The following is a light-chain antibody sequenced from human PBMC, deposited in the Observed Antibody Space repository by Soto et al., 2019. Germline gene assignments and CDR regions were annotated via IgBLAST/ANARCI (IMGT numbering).Light chain of an antibody. CDR2: GAS. CDR3: QQYGSSPPIT. V-gene: IGKV3-20*01. CDR1: QSVSSSY. Sequence: EIVLTQSPGTLSLSPGERATLSCRASQSVSSSYLAWYQQKPGQAPRLLIYGASSRATGIPDRFSGSGSGTDFTLTISRLEPEDFVVYYCQQYGSSPPITFGQGTRLVIK. J-gene: IGKJ5*01.